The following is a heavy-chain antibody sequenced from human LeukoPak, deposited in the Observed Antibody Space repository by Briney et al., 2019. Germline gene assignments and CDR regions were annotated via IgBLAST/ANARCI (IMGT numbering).Heavy chain of an antibody. V-gene: IGHV3-9*01. CDR1: GFTFDDYA. D-gene: IGHD6-19*01. J-gene: IGHJ4*02. Sequence: GWSLRLSCAASGFTFDDYAMHWVRQAPGKGLEWVSGISWNSGSIGYADSVKGRFTISRDNAKNSLYLQMNSLRAEDTALYYCARERRERVAGTIDYWGQGTLVTVSS. CDR2: ISWNSGSI. CDR3: ARERRERVAGTIDY.